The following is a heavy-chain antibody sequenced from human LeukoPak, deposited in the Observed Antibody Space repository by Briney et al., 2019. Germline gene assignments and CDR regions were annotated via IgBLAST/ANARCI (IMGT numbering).Heavy chain of an antibody. CDR1: GYTFTGYY. J-gene: IGHJ4*02. CDR2: INPNSGGT. D-gene: IGHD6-13*01. V-gene: IGHV1-2*04. CDR3: ARGNKAAAGKGDYFDY. Sequence: ASVKVSCKASGYTFTGYYMHWVRQAPGQGLEWMGWINPNSGGTNYAQKFQGWVTMTRDTSISTAYMELSRLRSDDTAVYYCARGNKAAAGKGDYFDYWGQGTLVTVSS.